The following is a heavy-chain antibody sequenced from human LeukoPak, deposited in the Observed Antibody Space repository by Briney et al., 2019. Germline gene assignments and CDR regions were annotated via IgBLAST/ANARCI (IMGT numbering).Heavy chain of an antibody. CDR1: GYTFTSYA. Sequence: ASVKVSCKASGYTFTSYAMHWVRQAPGQRLEWMGWINAGNGNTKYSQEFQGRVTITRDTSASTAYMELSSLRSEDMAVYYCARTTYDTRIVGATGGAFDIWGQGTMVTVSS. D-gene: IGHD1-26*01. J-gene: IGHJ3*02. CDR2: INAGNGNT. V-gene: IGHV1-3*03. CDR3: ARTTYDTRIVGATGGAFDI.